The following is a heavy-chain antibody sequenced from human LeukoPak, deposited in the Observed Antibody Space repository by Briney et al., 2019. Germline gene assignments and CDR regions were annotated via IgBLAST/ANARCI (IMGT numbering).Heavy chain of an antibody. D-gene: IGHD6-19*01. CDR2: IYSGGST. Sequence: GGSLRLSCAASGFTVSSNYMSWVRQAPGKGLEWVSVIYSGGSTYYADSVKGRFTISRDNSKNTLYLQMNSLRAEDTAVYYCARVFGEAVAGPGDYWGQGTLVTVSS. V-gene: IGHV3-66*01. J-gene: IGHJ4*02. CDR1: GFTVSSNY. CDR3: ARVFGEAVAGPGDY.